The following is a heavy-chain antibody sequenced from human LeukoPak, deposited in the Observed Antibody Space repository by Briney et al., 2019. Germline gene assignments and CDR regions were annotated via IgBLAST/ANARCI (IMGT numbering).Heavy chain of an antibody. Sequence: SETLSLTCTVSGGSISSDCWSWIRQSPGKGLEWIGCIYYSGSTNYSPSLKSRVTISADTSKNQFSLKLSPATAADTAVYYCAREAAGRTLWGQGNLVTVSS. V-gene: IGHV4-59*01. CDR3: AREAAGRTL. CDR2: IYYSGST. J-gene: IGHJ4*02. CDR1: GGSISSDC. D-gene: IGHD1-14*01.